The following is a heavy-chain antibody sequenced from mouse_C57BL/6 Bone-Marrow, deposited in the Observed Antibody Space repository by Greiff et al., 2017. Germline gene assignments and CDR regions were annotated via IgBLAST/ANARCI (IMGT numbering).Heavy chain of an antibody. D-gene: IGHD2-2*01. J-gene: IGHJ2*01. CDR3: ARGYDADY. CDR2: IDPSDSYT. CDR1: GYTFTSYW. V-gene: IGHV1-59*01. Sequence: QVQLKQPGAELVRPGTSVKLSCKASGYTFTSYWMHWVKQRPGQGLEWIGVIDPSDSYTNYNQKFKGKATLTVDTSSSTAYMQLSSLTSEDSAVYCCARGYDADYWGQGTTLTVSS.